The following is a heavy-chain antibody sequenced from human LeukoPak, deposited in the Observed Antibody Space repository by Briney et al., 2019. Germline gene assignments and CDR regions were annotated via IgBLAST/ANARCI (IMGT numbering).Heavy chain of an antibody. D-gene: IGHD3-22*01. J-gene: IGHJ3*02. V-gene: IGHV1-69*13. CDR3: ARGLEGDSSGYYYAKGAFDI. CDR2: IIPIFGTA. Sequence: ASVKVSCKASGGTLSSYAISWVRQAPGQGLEWMGGIIPIFGTANYAQKFQGRVTITADESTSTAYMELSSLRSEDTAVYYCARGLEGDSSGYYYAKGAFDIWGQGTMVTVSS. CDR1: GGTLSSYA.